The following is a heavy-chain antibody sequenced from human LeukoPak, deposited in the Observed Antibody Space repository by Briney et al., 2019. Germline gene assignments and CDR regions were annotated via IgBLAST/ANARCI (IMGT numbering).Heavy chain of an antibody. CDR3: ARLVAGAGITY. V-gene: IGHV3-7*05. Sequence: PGGSLRLSCAAPGFTFSNYWMSWVRHAPGKGLQWVANIRQDGNERYFVDSVKGRFTISRDNAKNSLYLQMNSLRAEDTAVYYCARLVAGAGITYWGQGTLVTVSS. CDR1: GFTFSNYW. J-gene: IGHJ4*02. CDR2: IRQDGNER. D-gene: IGHD6-19*01.